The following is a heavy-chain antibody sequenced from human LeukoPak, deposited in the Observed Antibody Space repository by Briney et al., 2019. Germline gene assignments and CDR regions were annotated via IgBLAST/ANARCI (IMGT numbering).Heavy chain of an antibody. V-gene: IGHV3-66*01. Sequence: PGGSLRLSCAASGLSVSRNSMNWVRQAPGKGLEWVSVIYTGDSTYYADSVKGRFTISSDKSKNTIYLQMNSLRADDTAVYYCATDHRNLDAFDIWGQGTMVTVSS. D-gene: IGHD1-14*01. J-gene: IGHJ3*02. CDR1: GLSVSRNS. CDR3: ATDHRNLDAFDI. CDR2: IYTGDST.